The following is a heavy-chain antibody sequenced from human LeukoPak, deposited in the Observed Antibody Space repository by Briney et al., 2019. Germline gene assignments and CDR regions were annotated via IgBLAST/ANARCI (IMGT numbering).Heavy chain of an antibody. D-gene: IGHD3-3*01. Sequence: SETLSLTCTVSGGSISSSSYYWGWIRQPPGKGLEWIGSIYYSGSTYYNPSLKSRVTISVDTSKNQFSLKLSSVTAADTAVYYCARGVLRAIFGVVEYYFDYWGQGTLVTVSS. CDR3: ARGVLRAIFGVVEYYFDY. J-gene: IGHJ4*02. V-gene: IGHV4-39*07. CDR1: GGSISSSSYY. CDR2: IYYSGST.